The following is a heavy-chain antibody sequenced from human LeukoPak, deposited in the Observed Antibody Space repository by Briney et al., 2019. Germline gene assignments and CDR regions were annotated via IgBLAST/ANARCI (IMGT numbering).Heavy chain of an antibody. D-gene: IGHD3-3*01. Sequence: GGSLRLSCAASGFTFSSYAMSWVRQAPGKGLEWVSVISGSGGSTYYADSVKGRFTISRDNSKNTLYLQMNSLRAEDTAVYYCAKDRITIFGVVITSPYFDYWGQGTLVTVSS. CDR1: GFTFSSYA. CDR2: ISGSGGST. V-gene: IGHV3-23*01. CDR3: AKDRITIFGVVITSPYFDY. J-gene: IGHJ4*02.